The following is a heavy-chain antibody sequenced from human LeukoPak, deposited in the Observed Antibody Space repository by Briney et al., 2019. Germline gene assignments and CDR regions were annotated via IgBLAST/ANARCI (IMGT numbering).Heavy chain of an antibody. V-gene: IGHV1-2*02. CDR1: GYTFTGYY. Sequence: GASVKVSCKASGYTFTGYYMHWVRQAPGQGLEWMGWINPNSGGTNYAQKFQGRVTMTRDTSISTAYMELSRLRSDDTAVYYCARGDYDYVWGSYRHRYYFDYWGQGTLVTVSS. CDR2: INPNSGGT. CDR3: ARGDYDYVWGSYRHRYYFDY. D-gene: IGHD3-16*02. J-gene: IGHJ4*02.